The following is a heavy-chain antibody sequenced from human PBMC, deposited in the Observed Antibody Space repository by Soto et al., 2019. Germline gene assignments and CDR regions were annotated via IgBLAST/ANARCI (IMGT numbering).Heavy chain of an antibody. J-gene: IGHJ4*02. D-gene: IGHD5-12*01. V-gene: IGHV4-59*01. CDR3: ARGRWLQSDY. Sequence: PSETLSLTCTVSGGSLSGYRWSWIRQPPGKGLEWIGYIYYSGSTNYNPSLKSRVTISVDTSKSQFSLNLSSVTAADTAVYYCARGRWLQSDYWGQGTLVTVSS. CDR1: GGSLSGYR. CDR2: IYYSGST.